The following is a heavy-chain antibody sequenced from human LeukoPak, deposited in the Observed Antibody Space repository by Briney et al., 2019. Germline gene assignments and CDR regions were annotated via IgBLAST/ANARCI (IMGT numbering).Heavy chain of an antibody. CDR1: GYTFTGYY. V-gene: IGHV1-2*02. CDR3: ARDGVVVPAASGDYGMDV. Sequence: ASVKVSCKASGYTFTGYYMHWVRQAPGQGLEWMGWINPNSGGTNYAQKFQGRVTMTRDTSISTAYMELSRLRSDDTAVYYCARDGVVVPAASGDYGMDVWGQGTTVTVSS. D-gene: IGHD2-2*01. J-gene: IGHJ6*02. CDR2: INPNSGGT.